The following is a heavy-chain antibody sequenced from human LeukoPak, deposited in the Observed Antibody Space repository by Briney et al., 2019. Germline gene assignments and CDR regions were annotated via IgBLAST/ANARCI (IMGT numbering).Heavy chain of an antibody. CDR2: ISSSGSTI. D-gene: IGHD2-2*02. V-gene: IGHV3-48*03. Sequence: PGGSLRLSCAASGFTFSSYGINWVRQAPGKGLEWVSYISSSGSTIYYADSVKGRFTISRDNAKNSLSLQMNSLKVEDTAVYYCARDHNGPYTFDYWGQGTLVTVSS. CDR1: GFTFSSYG. J-gene: IGHJ4*02. CDR3: ARDHNGPYTFDY.